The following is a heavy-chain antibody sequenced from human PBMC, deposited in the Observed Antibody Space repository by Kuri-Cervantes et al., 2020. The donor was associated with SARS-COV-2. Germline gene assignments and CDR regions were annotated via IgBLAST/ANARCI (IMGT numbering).Heavy chain of an antibody. Sequence: SQTLSLTCAVYGGSFNGYFWTWIRQPPGKGLEWIGSIYYSGSTYYNPSLKSRVTISVDTSKNQFSLKLSSVTAADTAVYYCARRGEYSSGSFDYWGQGTLVTVSS. CDR3: ARRGEYSSGSFDY. CDR2: IYYSGST. CDR1: GGSFNGYF. V-gene: IGHV4-34*01. D-gene: IGHD6-19*01. J-gene: IGHJ4*02.